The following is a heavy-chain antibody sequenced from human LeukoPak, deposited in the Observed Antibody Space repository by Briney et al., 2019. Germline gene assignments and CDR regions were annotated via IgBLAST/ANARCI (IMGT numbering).Heavy chain of an antibody. J-gene: IGHJ3*02. CDR1: GDSVSSNNAA. D-gene: IGHD1-26*01. V-gene: IGHV6-1*01. Sequence: SQTLSLTCAISGDSVSSNNAAWNWIRQSPSRGLEWLGRTYYRSKWSNEYAPSVKSRITINPDTSKNQFSLKLSSVTAADTAVYYCAREIVGATGSPFHIWGQGTMVTVSS. CDR2: TYYRSKWSN. CDR3: AREIVGATGSPFHI.